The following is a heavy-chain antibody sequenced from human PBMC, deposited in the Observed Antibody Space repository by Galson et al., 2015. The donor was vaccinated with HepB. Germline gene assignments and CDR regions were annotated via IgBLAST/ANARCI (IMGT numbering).Heavy chain of an antibody. D-gene: IGHD1-14*01. V-gene: IGHV3-30*03. Sequence: SLRLSCAASGFTFSSYGMHWVRQAPGKGLEWVAVISYDGSNKYYADSVKGRFTISRDNSKNTLYLQMNSLRAEDTAVYYCEGNLRGMDVWGQGTTVTVSS. CDR1: GFTFSSYG. CDR3: EGNLRGMDV. J-gene: IGHJ6*02. CDR2: ISYDGSNK.